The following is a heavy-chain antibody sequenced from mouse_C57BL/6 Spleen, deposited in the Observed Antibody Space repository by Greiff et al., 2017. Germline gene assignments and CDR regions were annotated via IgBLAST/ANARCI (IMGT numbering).Heavy chain of an antibody. V-gene: IGHV2-2*01. CDR2: IWSGGST. Sequence: VQLQQSGPGLVQPSQSLSITCTVSGFSLTSYGVHWVRQSPGKGLEWLGVIWSGGSTDYNAAFISRLSSSKDNSKSKVFFKMNSLQADDTAIYYCARNHYSNYILFAYWGQGTLVTVSA. CDR3: ARNHYSNYILFAY. J-gene: IGHJ3*01. CDR1: GFSLTSYG. D-gene: IGHD2-5*01.